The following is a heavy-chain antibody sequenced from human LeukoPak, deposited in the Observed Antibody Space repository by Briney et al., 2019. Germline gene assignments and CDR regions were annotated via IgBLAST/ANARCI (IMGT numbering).Heavy chain of an antibody. D-gene: IGHD6-19*01. CDR1: GGSVSGYY. CDR3: ARGGSKQWLVDDS. J-gene: IGHJ4*02. V-gene: IGHV4-59*02. Sequence: PSETLCLTCTVSGGSVSGYYWSWIRQPPGKGLEWIGYIHYSGSTNYNPSLKSRVTISVDTSKNQFSLKLSSVTAADTAIYYCARGGSKQWLVDDSWGQGTLVTVSS. CDR2: IHYSGST.